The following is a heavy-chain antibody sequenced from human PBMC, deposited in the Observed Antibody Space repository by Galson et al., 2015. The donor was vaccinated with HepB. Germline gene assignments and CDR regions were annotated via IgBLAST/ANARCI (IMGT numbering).Heavy chain of an antibody. Sequence: EVKKPGESLRISCKGSGYSFTSYWINWVRQMPGKGLERMGTIAPTDSYTKYSPSFQGHVTISVDKSISTAYLQWSSLKASDTAMYYCARHREQWLIQDWYFDLWGRGTLVTVSS. D-gene: IGHD6-19*01. CDR3: ARHREQWLIQDWYFDL. J-gene: IGHJ2*01. CDR2: IAPTDSYT. V-gene: IGHV5-10-1*01. CDR1: GYSFTSYW.